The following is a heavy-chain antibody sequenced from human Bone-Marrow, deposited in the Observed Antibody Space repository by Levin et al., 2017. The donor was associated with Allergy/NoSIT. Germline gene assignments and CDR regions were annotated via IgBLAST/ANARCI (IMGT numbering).Heavy chain of an antibody. D-gene: IGHD4-17*01. CDR2: ISSSGSTI. V-gene: IGHV3-48*01. Sequence: PGGSLRLSCAASGFTFSSYSINWVRQAPGKGLEWVSYISSSGSTIYYADSVKGRFTISRDNGKNSLYLQMNSLRAEDTAMYYCVRGKVTTTPFDYWGQGTLVTVSS. CDR3: VRGKVTTTPFDY. CDR1: GFTFSSYS. J-gene: IGHJ4*02.